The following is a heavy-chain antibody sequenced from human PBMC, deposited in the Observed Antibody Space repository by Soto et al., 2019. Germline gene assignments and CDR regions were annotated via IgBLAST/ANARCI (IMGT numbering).Heavy chain of an antibody. J-gene: IGHJ4*02. CDR2: IYYTRST. V-gene: IGHV4-59*08. D-gene: IGHD2-15*01. CDR1: GGSINNYY. CDR3: ARQSLDCSGGSCYTYYFDY. Sequence: SETLSLTCTVSGGSINNYYWSWIRQPPGKGLEWIAYIYYTRSTNYNPSHKSRVTISVDTSKNQFSLKLSSVTAADTAVYFCARQSLDCSGGSCYTYYFDYWGQGTLVTVS.